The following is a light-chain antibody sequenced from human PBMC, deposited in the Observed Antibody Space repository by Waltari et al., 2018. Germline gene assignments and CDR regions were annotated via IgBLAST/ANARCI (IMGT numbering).Light chain of an antibody. CDR2: AAT. Sequence: DIQMTQSPSSLSASLGDRVTITCRASQTISTNLNWYQHRPGKVPKLLIYAATFLQSGVPSRFSGSRSGTDFTLTIRSLQPEDFVFYFCQQSYSAPPSFGGGTKVDVK. V-gene: IGKV1-39*01. J-gene: IGKJ4*01. CDR3: QQSYSAPPS. CDR1: QTISTN.